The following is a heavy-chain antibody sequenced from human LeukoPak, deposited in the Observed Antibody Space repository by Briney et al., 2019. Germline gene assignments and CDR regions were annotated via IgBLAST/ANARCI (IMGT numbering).Heavy chain of an antibody. CDR2: IYYSGST. CDR3: ASLHYYGSGSYGFDP. CDR1: GGSISSYY. D-gene: IGHD3-10*01. Sequence: SETLSLTCTVSGGSISSYYWSWIRQPPGKGLEWIGYIYYSGSTNYSPSLKSRVTISVDTSKDQFSLKLSSVTAADTAVYYCASLHYYGSGSYGFDPWGQGTLVTVSS. V-gene: IGHV4-59*01. J-gene: IGHJ5*02.